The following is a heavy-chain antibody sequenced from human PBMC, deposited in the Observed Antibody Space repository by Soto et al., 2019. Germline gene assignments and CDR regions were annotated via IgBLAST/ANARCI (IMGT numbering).Heavy chain of an antibody. Sequence: EVQLVESGGGLVQPGGSLRLSCAASGFTFSSYWMHWVRQAPGKGLVWVSRINSDGSSTSYADSVKGRFTISRDNAKNTLYLQMNSLRAEDTAVYYCARDRRVGDYATYYYYMDVWGKGTTVTVSS. CDR1: GFTFSSYW. V-gene: IGHV3-74*01. J-gene: IGHJ6*03. D-gene: IGHD4-17*01. CDR3: ARDRRVGDYATYYYYMDV. CDR2: INSDGSST.